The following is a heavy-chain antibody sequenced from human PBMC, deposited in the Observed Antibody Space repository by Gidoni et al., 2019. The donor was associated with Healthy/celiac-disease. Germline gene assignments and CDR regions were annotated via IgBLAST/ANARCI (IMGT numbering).Heavy chain of an antibody. Sequence: EVQLVESGGGLVQPGGSLRLSCAASGFTFSSYSMNLVRQAPGKGLEWVSYISSSSSTIYYADSVKGRFTISRDNAKNSLYLQMNSLRDEDTAVYYCASGGGLLEGLLYDYWGQGTLVTVSS. CDR3: ASGGGLLEGLLYDY. D-gene: IGHD3-3*01. V-gene: IGHV3-48*02. CDR1: GFTFSSYS. J-gene: IGHJ4*02. CDR2: ISSSSSTI.